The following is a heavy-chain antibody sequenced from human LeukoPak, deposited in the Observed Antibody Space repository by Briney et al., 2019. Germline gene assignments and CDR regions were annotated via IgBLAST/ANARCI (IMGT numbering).Heavy chain of an antibody. V-gene: IGHV4-59*08. Sequence: SETLSLTCTVSGGSISSYYWSWIRQPPGKGLEWIGHIYYSGSTNYNPSLKSRVTISVDTSKNQFSLKLSSVTAADTAVYYCARKTYYYAFDIWGQGTMVTVSS. D-gene: IGHD3-10*01. CDR2: IYYSGST. J-gene: IGHJ3*02. CDR3: ARKTYYYAFDI. CDR1: GGSISSYY.